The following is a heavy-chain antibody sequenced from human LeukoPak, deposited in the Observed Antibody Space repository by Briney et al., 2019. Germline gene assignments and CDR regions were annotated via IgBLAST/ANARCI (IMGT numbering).Heavy chain of an antibody. Sequence: GGSLRLSCAASGFTVSSNYMTWVRQAPGKGVEWVSVIYSGGTTYYADSVKGRFTISRDISKNMLYLQMNSLRAEDTAVYYCARLQGNWYIPAWGQGTLVTVSS. J-gene: IGHJ5*02. CDR1: GFTVSSNY. CDR3: ARLQGNWYIPA. CDR2: IYSGGTT. D-gene: IGHD6-13*01. V-gene: IGHV3-53*01.